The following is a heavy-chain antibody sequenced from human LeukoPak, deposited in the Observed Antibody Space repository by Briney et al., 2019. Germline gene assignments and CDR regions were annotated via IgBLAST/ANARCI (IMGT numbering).Heavy chain of an antibody. CDR3: AKRFESRSFDY. V-gene: IGHV3-23*01. Sequence: GGSLRLSCAASGFTFTSYAMSWVCQAPGKGLEWVSALSGSGATTYYADSVKGRFNISRDNSKNTLYLQMNSLRAEDTAVYYCAKRFESRSFDYWGQGTLVTVSS. J-gene: IGHJ4*02. CDR1: GFTFTSYA. D-gene: IGHD3-22*01. CDR2: LSGSGATT.